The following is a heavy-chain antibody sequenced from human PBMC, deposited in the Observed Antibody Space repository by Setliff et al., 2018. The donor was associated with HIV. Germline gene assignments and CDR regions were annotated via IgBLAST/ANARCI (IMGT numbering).Heavy chain of an antibody. CDR1: GFTFSSYS. Sequence: PGGSLRLSCAASGFTFSSYSSNWVRQAPGKGLEWISYISSDSSTIYYADSVKGRFTISRDNAKNSLYLQMNSLGAEDTALYYCARIYRSSWPFDACDIWGQGTMVTVSS. CDR2: ISSDSSTI. V-gene: IGHV3-48*01. CDR3: ARIYRSSWPFDACDI. D-gene: IGHD6-6*01. J-gene: IGHJ3*02.